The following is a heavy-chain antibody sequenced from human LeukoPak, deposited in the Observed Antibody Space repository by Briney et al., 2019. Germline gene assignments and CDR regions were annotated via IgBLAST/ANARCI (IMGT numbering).Heavy chain of an antibody. J-gene: IGHJ4*02. CDR3: ARIEGDNSLDY. Sequence: SETLSLTCTVSGGSISIYYWSWIRQPAGKGLEWIGRIYTSGSTNYNPSLKSRVIISVDTSRSQLSLKLSSVTAADTAVYYCARIEGDNSLDYWGQGTLVTVSS. D-gene: IGHD3-16*01. CDR1: GGSISIYY. CDR2: IYTSGST. V-gene: IGHV4-4*07.